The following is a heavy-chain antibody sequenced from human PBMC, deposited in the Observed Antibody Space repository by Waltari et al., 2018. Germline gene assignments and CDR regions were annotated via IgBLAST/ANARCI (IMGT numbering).Heavy chain of an antibody. D-gene: IGHD3-10*01. CDR1: GGSNSSGSYY. CDR3: AGRIFGGFIDY. J-gene: IGHJ4*02. Sequence: VQLQETGPGLVKPSQTLSLTCTVSGGSNSSGSYYWSWIRQPAGKGLEWIGRIYTSWSTNYTPSLKSRVTISVDTSKNQFSLKLSSVTAADTAVYYCAGRIFGGFIDYWGQGTLVTVSS. CDR2: IYTSWST. V-gene: IGHV4-61*02.